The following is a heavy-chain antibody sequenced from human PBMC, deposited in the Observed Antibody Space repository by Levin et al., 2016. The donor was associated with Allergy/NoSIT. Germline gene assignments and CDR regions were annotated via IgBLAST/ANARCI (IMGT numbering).Heavy chain of an antibody. D-gene: IGHD1-14*01. J-gene: IGHJ6*03. CDR1: GGSISSGGYY. CDR2: ISYSGTT. CDR3: ARGLPDFYYYYMDV. V-gene: IGHV4-31*03. Sequence: LRLSCTVSGGSISSGGYYWNWIRQHPGRGLEWIGYISYSGTTHYNPSLKSRVTISLDTSKNQLSLKLSSVTAADTAVFYCARGLPDFYYYYMDVWGKGTTVTVSS.